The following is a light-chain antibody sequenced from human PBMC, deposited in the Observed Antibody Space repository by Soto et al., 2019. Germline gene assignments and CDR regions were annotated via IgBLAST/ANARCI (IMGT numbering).Light chain of an antibody. V-gene: IGLV1-40*01. J-gene: IGLJ1*01. CDR3: HSYDSSLSGYV. Sequence: QSVLTQPPSVSGAPGQRVTISCTGSSSNIGAGYDVHWYQQLPGTAPKLLIYGNSNRPSGVPDRFSGSKSGTSASLAITGPPAEDVAAYYYHSYDSSLSGYVFGTGTKVTVL. CDR1: SSNIGAGYD. CDR2: GNS.